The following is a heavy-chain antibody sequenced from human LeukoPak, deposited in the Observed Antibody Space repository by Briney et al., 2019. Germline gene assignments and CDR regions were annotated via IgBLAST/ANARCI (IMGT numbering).Heavy chain of an antibody. D-gene: IGHD6-13*01. Sequence: PGGSLRLSCAASGFTFSSYSMNWVRQAPGKGLEWVSSISSSSSYIYYADSVKGRFTISRDNAKNSLYLQMNSLRAEDTAVYYCARDRIAAALDAFDIWGQGTMVTVSS. CDR2: ISSSSSYI. CDR3: ARDRIAAALDAFDI. J-gene: IGHJ3*02. CDR1: GFTFSSYS. V-gene: IGHV3-21*01.